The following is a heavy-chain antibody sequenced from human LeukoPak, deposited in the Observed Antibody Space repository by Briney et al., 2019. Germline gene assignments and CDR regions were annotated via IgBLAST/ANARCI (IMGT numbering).Heavy chain of an antibody. D-gene: IGHD3-10*01. V-gene: IGHV3-73*01. CDR1: GFTFSGSA. CDR3: TRHRGEVDY. J-gene: IGHJ4*02. Sequence: GGSLRLPCAASGFTFSGSAMHWVRQASGKGLEWVGRIRSKANSYATAYAASVKGRFTISRDDSKNTAYLQMNSLKTEDTAVYYCTRHRGEVDYWGQGTLVTVSS. CDR2: IRSKANSYAT.